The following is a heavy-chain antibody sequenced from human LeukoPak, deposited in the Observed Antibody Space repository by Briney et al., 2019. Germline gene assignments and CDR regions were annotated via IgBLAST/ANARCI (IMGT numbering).Heavy chain of an antibody. CDR1: GFTFSSYS. Sequence: KSGGYLRLSCAASGFTFSSYSMNWVRQAPGKGLEWVSSISSSSSYIYYADSVKGRFTISRDNAKNSLYLQMNSLRAEDTAVYYCARDWTNYGDYHYYYMDVWGKGTTVTVSS. CDR2: ISSSSSYI. D-gene: IGHD4-17*01. V-gene: IGHV3-21*01. CDR3: ARDWTNYGDYHYYYMDV. J-gene: IGHJ6*03.